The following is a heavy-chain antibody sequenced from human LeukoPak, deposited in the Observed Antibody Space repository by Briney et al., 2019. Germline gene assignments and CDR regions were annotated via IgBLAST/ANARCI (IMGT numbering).Heavy chain of an antibody. CDR3: ARLYGSGRAIDC. CDR1: GGSISSSSYY. D-gene: IGHD3-10*01. J-gene: IGHJ4*02. Sequence: SETLSLTCTVSGGSISSSSYYWGWIRQPPGKGLEWIGGIYYSGSTYYNPSLKSRVTISVDTSKNQFSLKLSSVTAADTAVYYCARLYGSGRAIDCWGQGTLVTVSS. V-gene: IGHV4-39*01. CDR2: IYYSGST.